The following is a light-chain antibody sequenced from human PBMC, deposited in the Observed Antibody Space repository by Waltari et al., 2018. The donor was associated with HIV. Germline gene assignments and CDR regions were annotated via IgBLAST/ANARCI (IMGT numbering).Light chain of an antibody. Sequence: QSVLTQPPSISAAPGQRITISCSGSISNIGPNSVSCYQQVPGPAPKLLIYENDKRPSGIPDRVSGSKSDTSATLGISGFRTGDEADYYCATWDSRLNSYVFGSGTTVIVL. CDR2: END. V-gene: IGLV1-51*02. CDR3: ATWDSRLNSYV. CDR1: ISNIGPNS. J-gene: IGLJ1*01.